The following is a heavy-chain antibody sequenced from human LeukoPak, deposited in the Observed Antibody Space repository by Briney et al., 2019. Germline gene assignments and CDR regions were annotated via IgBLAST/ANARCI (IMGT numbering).Heavy chain of an antibody. CDR3: ARDLFTRRELRPYYFDY. CDR2: ISYDGSNK. CDR1: GFTFSSYA. D-gene: IGHD1-26*01. V-gene: IGHV3-30*04. Sequence: GGSLRLSCAASGFTFSSYAMHWVRQAPGKGLEWVAVISYDGSNKYYADSVKGRFTISRDNSKNTLYLQMNSLRAEDTAVYYCARDLFTRRELRPYYFDYWGQGTLVTVSS. J-gene: IGHJ4*02.